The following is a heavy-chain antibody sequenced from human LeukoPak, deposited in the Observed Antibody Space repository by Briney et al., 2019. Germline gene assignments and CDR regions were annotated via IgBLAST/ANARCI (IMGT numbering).Heavy chain of an antibody. D-gene: IGHD6-13*01. J-gene: IGHJ4*02. CDR3: ARDLGGAAADGGD. CDR1: GYTLTSYG. Sequence: GLSVKVSCKASGYTLTSYGISWVRQAPGQGLEWMGWISAYNGNTNYAQKLQGRVTMTTDTSTSTAYMALRSLRSNDTAVYYCARDLGGAAADGGDWGQGTLVTVSS. V-gene: IGHV1-18*01. CDR2: ISAYNGNT.